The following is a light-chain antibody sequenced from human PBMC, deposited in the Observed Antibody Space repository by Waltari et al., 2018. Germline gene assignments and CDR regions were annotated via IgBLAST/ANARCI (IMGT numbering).Light chain of an antibody. CDR3: QQCNTYPYT. V-gene: IGKV1-13*02. J-gene: IGKJ2*01. CDR2: DAS. CDR1: QGISNA. Sequence: IQLTQSPSSLSAFIGDRVTITRRASQGISNALAWYQQRPGKAPKLLIYDASILGSGVPSRFSGSGSGTDFTLTISSLQPEDFATYYCQQCNTYPYTFGPGSKLDIE.